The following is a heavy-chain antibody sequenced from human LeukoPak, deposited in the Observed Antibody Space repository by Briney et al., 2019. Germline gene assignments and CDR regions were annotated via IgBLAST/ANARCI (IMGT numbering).Heavy chain of an antibody. CDR2: IRRKANGGTT. CDR1: GFTFGDYA. Sequence: PGRSLRLSCTASGFTFGDYAMSWFRQAPGKGLEWVGFIRRKANGGTTEYAASVKGRFTISRDDSKSIAYLQMNSLKTEDTAVYYCTRGNDFWRGYYYYMDVWGKGTTVTVSS. V-gene: IGHV3-49*03. J-gene: IGHJ6*03. CDR3: TRGNDFWRGYYYYMDV. D-gene: IGHD3-3*01.